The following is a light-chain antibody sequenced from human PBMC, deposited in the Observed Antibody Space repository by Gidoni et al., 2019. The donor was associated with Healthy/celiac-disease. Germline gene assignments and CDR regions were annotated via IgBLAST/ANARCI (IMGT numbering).Light chain of an antibody. V-gene: IGLV3-1*01. Sequence: SYELTQPPSVSVSPGQTARITCSGDKLGDKYACWYQQKPGQSPVLVIYQDSKRRSGIPERFSGSSSGNTATLTISGTQAMDEADYYCQAWDSSTVVFGGGTKLTVL. CDR2: QDS. CDR3: QAWDSSTVV. CDR1: KLGDKY. J-gene: IGLJ2*01.